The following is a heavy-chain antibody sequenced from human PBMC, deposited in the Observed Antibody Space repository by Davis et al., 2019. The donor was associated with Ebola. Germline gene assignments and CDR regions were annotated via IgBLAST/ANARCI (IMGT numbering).Heavy chain of an antibody. D-gene: IGHD3-22*01. CDR1: GFSFSGFA. Sequence: GESLKISCAASGFSFSGFAMHWVRQASGKGLEWVGRIRSKPNNYATGYAASVKGRFTISRDESKNTAYLQMNSLKTEDTAVYYCTRRYYDHSGGWFDSWGQGTPVTVSS. J-gene: IGHJ5*01. CDR3: TRRYYDHSGGWFDS. CDR2: IRSKPNNYAT. V-gene: IGHV3-73*01.